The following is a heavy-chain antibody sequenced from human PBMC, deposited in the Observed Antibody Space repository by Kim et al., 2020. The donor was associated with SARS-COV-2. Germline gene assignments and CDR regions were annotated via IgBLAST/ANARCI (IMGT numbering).Heavy chain of an antibody. D-gene: IGHD6-13*01. CDR2: IYHSGST. J-gene: IGHJ6*01. CDR3: ARGYSSRWFNYYGLDV. CDR1: GGSISSRNW. V-gene: IGHV4-4*02. Sequence: SETLSLTCAVSGGSISSRNWWSWVRQPPGKGLVWIGEIYHSGSTNYNQSLKSRVTISVDKSKNQFSLKLSSVSAAYTAVYYLARGYSSRWFNYYGLDVWG.